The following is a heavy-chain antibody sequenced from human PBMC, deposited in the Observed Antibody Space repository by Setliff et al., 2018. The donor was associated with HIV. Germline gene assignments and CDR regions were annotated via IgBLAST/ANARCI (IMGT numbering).Heavy chain of an antibody. D-gene: IGHD3-22*01. V-gene: IGHV3-30*02. CDR1: GFTFSTYG. CDR3: VKDRYYDSSGSPFDY. Sequence: GGSLRLSCAASGFTFSTYGMQWVRQAPGKGLEWVAFIRYDGTNKYYEDSVKGRFTISRDNSKNRLFLQMNSLRIEDTAVYYCVKDRYYDSSGSPFDYWGQGTLVTVSS. CDR2: IRYDGTNK. J-gene: IGHJ4*02.